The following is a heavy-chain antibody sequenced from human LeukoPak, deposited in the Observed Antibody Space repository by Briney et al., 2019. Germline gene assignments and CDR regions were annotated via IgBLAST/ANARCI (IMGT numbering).Heavy chain of an antibody. Sequence: GGSLRLSCAASGFTSSDAWMSWVRQTPGKGLEWLGLIKRKTDGGTTDYAAPLKGRFTISRDDSKNTLYLQMNSLKIDDTALYYCTTGGHYFGSWGQGTLVTVSS. J-gene: IGHJ4*02. CDR1: GFTSSDAW. CDR3: TTGGHYFGS. D-gene: IGHD3-16*01. CDR2: IKRKTDGGTT. V-gene: IGHV3-15*01.